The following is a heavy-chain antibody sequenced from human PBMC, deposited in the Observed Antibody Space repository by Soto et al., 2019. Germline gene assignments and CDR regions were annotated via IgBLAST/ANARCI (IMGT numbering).Heavy chain of an antibody. CDR1: GFTFSSYS. J-gene: IGHJ4*02. CDR3: ARDISYYGPGRDPNKGPSDY. CDR2: ISYDGSNK. D-gene: IGHD3-10*01. Sequence: GESLRLSCAASGFTFSSYSMHWVRQAPGKGLEWVAVISYDGSNKYYEDSVKGRFTISRDNSKNTLYLQMNSLRAKDTAVYYCARDISYYGPGRDPNKGPSDYWGQGTLVTVSS. V-gene: IGHV3-30-3*01.